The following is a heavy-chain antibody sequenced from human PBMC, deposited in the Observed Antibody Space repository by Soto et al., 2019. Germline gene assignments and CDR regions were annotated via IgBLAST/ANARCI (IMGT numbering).Heavy chain of an antibody. V-gene: IGHV4-59*01. J-gene: IGHJ4*02. CDR1: GGSISVYY. CDR3: ARGVGSSPPRY. D-gene: IGHD1-26*01. CDR2: IYDSGSP. Sequence: SETLSLTCAVSGGSISVYYWSWILQPPGQALEWIGYIYDSGSPYYNPSLRSRVIISADTSKNQISLKFTSATAADTAFSYCARGVGSSPPRYWGRGTLVTVSS.